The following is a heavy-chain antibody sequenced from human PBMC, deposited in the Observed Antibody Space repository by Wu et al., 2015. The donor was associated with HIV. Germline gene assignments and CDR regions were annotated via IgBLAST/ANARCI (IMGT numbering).Heavy chain of an antibody. D-gene: IGHD3-10*01. V-gene: IGHV1-69*05. CDR1: GGTFSSYA. CDR2: IIPIFGTA. CDR3: ARAGLYQTSGDRHAFDI. Sequence: QLVQSGAEVKKPGSSVKVSCKASGGTFSSYAISWVRQAPGQGLEWMGGIIPIFGTANYAQKFQGRVTITTDESTSTAYMELSSLRSEDTAVYYCARAGLYQTSGDRHAFDIWGQGTMVTVSS. J-gene: IGHJ3*02.